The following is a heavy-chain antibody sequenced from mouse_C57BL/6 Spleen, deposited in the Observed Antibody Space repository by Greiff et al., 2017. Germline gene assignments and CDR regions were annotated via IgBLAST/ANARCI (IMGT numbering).Heavy chain of an antibody. J-gene: IGHJ2*01. CDR2: ISDGGSYT. CDR1: GFTFSSYA. CDR3: ARAEDYSPYYFDY. D-gene: IGHD1-1*02. Sequence: EVQVVESGGGLVKPGGSLKLSCAASGFTFSSYAMSWVRQTPEKRLEWVATISDGGSYTYYPDNVKGRFTISRDNAKNNLYLQMSHLKSEDTAMYYCARAEDYSPYYFDYWGQGTTLTVSS. V-gene: IGHV5-4*01.